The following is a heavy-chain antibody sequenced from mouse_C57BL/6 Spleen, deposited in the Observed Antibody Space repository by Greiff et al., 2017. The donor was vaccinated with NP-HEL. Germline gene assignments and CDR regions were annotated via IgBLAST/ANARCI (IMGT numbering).Heavy chain of an antibody. CDR3: ARDSSGYGCAY. CDR1: GYTFTSYW. Sequence: QVQLQQPGAELVRPGSSVKLSCKASGYTFTSYWMHWVKQRPIQGLEWIGNIDPSDSETHYNQKFKDKATLTVDKSSSTAYMQLSSLTSEDSAVYYCARDSSGYGCAYWGQGTLVTVAA. CDR2: IDPSDSET. D-gene: IGHD3-2*02. V-gene: IGHV1-52*01. J-gene: IGHJ3*01.